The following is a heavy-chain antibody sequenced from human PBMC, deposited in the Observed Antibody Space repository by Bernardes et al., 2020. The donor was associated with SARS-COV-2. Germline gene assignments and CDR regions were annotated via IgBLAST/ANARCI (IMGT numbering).Heavy chain of an antibody. V-gene: IGHV3-21*01. J-gene: IGHJ4*02. D-gene: IGHD2-21*02. Sequence: GGSLRLSCAASGFIFSISTMNWVRQAPGRGLECVSSISSNGDHIFYAASVRGRFTLSRDNAKNTLFLQMNSLRVDDTGVYYCTEEVLPFGACVCGGQGTPVAVAS. CDR2: ISSNGDHI. CDR3: TEEVLPFGACVC. CDR1: GFIFSIST.